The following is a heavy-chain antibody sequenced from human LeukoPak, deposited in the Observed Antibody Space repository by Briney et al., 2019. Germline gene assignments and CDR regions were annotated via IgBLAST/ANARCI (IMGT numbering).Heavy chain of an antibody. D-gene: IGHD4-11*01. CDR3: ARCGAGDYNNHHNPYYNYMDV. Sequence: SVKVSCKASGGTFSSDAVSWVRQAPGQGLEWMGGIIPIFGTTEYAQKFQGRVTITSDESTSTAYMELHTLTSDDTAVYFCARCGAGDYNNHHNPYYNYMDVWGKGTTVTV. CDR1: GGTFSSDA. V-gene: IGHV1-69*13. J-gene: IGHJ6*03. CDR2: IIPIFGTT.